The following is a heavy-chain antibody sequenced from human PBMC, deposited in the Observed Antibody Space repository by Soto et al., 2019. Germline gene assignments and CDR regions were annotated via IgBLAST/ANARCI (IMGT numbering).Heavy chain of an antibody. D-gene: IGHD6-19*01. CDR3: ARDIAVAGYFDY. V-gene: IGHV4-30-4*01. CDR1: GGSISRGDYY. Sequence: SETLSLTCTVSGGSISRGDYYWSWIRQPPGKGLEWIGYIYYSGSTYYNPSLKSRVTISVDTSKNQFSLKLSSVTAADTAVYYCARDIAVAGYFDYWGQGTLVTVSS. J-gene: IGHJ4*02. CDR2: IYYSGST.